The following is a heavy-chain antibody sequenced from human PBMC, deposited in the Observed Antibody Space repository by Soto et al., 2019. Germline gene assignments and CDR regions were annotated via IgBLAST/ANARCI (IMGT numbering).Heavy chain of an antibody. D-gene: IGHD3-9*01. V-gene: IGHV3-23*01. CDR3: AKDWSDDILTGYFDY. CDR1: GFTFSSYA. J-gene: IGHJ4*02. CDR2: ISGSGGST. Sequence: GGSLRLSCAASGFTFSSYAMSWVRQAPGKGLEWVSAISGSGGSTYYADSVKGRFTISRDNSKNTLYLQMNSLRAEDTAVYYCAKDWSDDILTGYFDYWGQGTLVTVSS.